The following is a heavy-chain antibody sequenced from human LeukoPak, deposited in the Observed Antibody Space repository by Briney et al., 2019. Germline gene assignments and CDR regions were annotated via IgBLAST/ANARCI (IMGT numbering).Heavy chain of an antibody. D-gene: IGHD3-22*01. Sequence: ASVKVSCKASGGTFSSYAISWVRQAPGQGLEWMGGIIPIFGTANYAQKFQGRVTITADESTSTAYMELSSLRSEDTAVYYCAKDDYDSSGYYFGYWGQGTLVTVSS. CDR2: IIPIFGTA. CDR1: GGTFSSYA. V-gene: IGHV1-69*13. J-gene: IGHJ4*02. CDR3: AKDDYDSSGYYFGY.